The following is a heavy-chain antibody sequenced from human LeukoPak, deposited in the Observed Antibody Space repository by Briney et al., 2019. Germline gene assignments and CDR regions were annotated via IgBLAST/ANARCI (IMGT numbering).Heavy chain of an antibody. Sequence: GGSLRLSCAVSGFTVSGDYMSWVRQAPATGLEWVSVMYDGGATYYADSVKGRFTISRDNSKNTLYLQMNSLRVEDTAVYYCARHDWFDPWGHGNLVTVSS. J-gene: IGHJ5*02. V-gene: IGHV3-53*01. CDR1: GFTVSGDY. CDR2: MYDGGAT. D-gene: IGHD3-3*01. CDR3: ARHDWFDP.